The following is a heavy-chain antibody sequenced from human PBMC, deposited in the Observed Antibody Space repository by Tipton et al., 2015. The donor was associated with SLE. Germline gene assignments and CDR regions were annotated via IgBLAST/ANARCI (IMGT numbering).Heavy chain of an antibody. CDR1: GYTFTSYG. Sequence: QVQLVQSGAEVKKPGASVKVSCKASGYTFTSYGISWVRQAPGQGLEWMGWISAYNGNTNYAQKLQGRVTMTTDTSTSTAYMELRSLRADDTAVYYCARDSPEPDWELLDPPLDYWGQGTLVAVSS. CDR2: ISAYNGNT. J-gene: IGHJ4*02. D-gene: IGHD1-26*01. CDR3: ARDSPEPDWELLDPPLDY. V-gene: IGHV1-18*01.